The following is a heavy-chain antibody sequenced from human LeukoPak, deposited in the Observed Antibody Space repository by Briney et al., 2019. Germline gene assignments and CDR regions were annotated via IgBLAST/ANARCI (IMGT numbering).Heavy chain of an antibody. J-gene: IGHJ2*01. CDR1: GGTFNSYA. D-gene: IGHD2-21*02. V-gene: IGHV1-69*05. CDR3: ARDGCGGGDCRWYFDL. Sequence: SVKVSCKASGGTFNSYAISWVRQAPGQGLEWMGGIIPIFGTANYAQKFQGRVTITTDESTSTAYMELSSLRSEDTAVYYCARDGCGGGDCRWYFDLWGRGTLVTVSS. CDR2: IIPIFGTA.